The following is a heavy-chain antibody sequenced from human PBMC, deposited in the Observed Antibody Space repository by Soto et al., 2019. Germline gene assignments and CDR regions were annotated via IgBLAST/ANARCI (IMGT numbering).Heavy chain of an antibody. Sequence: EVQLVETGGGLIQPGGSLRLSCAASGFTVSSNYMSWVRQAPGKGLELVSVIYSGGSTYYADSVKGRFTISRDNSKNTLYLQMNSLRAEDTAVYYCAREVRGVRMDAFDIWGQGTMVTVSS. V-gene: IGHV3-53*02. CDR1: GFTVSSNY. CDR2: IYSGGST. D-gene: IGHD3-10*01. CDR3: AREVRGVRMDAFDI. J-gene: IGHJ3*02.